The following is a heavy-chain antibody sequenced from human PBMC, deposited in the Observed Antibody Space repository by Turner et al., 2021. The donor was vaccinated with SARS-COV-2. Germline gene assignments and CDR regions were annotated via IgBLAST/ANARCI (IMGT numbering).Heavy chain of an antibody. J-gene: IGHJ4*02. CDR1: GYSLSELA. D-gene: IGHD3-16*01. Sequence: QVRLVQSGAELKRPGASVKVSCEISGYSLSELAMHWVRQAPGKGLEWMGGFDAEEGQTIYAQKFRGRVTLTEDTTTDTAYMDLSSLTSEDTATYYCATYYDDGDLRYDFWGQGTLVTVSS. CDR2: FDAEEGQT. V-gene: IGHV1-24*01. CDR3: ATYYDDGDLRYDF.